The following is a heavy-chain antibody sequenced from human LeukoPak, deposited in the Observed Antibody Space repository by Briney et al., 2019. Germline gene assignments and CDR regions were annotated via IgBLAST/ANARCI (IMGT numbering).Heavy chain of an antibody. V-gene: IGHV1-18*01. D-gene: IGHD3-3*01. J-gene: IGHJ4*02. CDR3: ARGVLYYDFWSGYYGGPFDY. CDR2: ISAYNGNT. CDR1: GYTFTSYG. Sequence: ASVKVSCKASGYTFTSYGISWVRQAPGQGLEWMGWISAYNGNTNYAQKLQGRVTMTTDTSTSTAYMELRSLRSDDTAVYYCARGVLYYDFWSGYYGGPFDYWGQGTLVTVSS.